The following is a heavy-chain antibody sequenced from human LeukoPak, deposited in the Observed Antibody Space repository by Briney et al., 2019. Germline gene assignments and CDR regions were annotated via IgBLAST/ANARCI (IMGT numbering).Heavy chain of an antibody. CDR2: IETSGNT. CDR1: GGSISSYY. V-gene: IGHV4-4*07. D-gene: IGHD3-22*01. J-gene: IGHJ4*02. Sequence: PSETLSLTCTVSGGSISSYYWSWIRQPAGKGLEWIGRIETSGNTNYKPSLKSRVTMSVDTSKNQFSLKLSSVTAADTAVYYCAREWTYYYDSSGHTVRYFDYWGQGTLVTVSS. CDR3: AREWTYYYDSSGHTVRYFDY.